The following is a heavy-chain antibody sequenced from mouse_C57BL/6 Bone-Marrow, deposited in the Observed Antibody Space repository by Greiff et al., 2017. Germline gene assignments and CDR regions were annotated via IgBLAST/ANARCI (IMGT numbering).Heavy chain of an antibody. CDR1: GYTFTSYW. V-gene: IGHV1-7*01. CDR2: INPSSGYT. D-gene: IGHD1-1*01. Sequence: QVQLQQPGAELVMPGASVKLSCKASGYTFTSYWMHWVKQRPGQGLEWIGYINPSSGYTKYNQKFKDKATLTADKSSSTAYMQLSSLTYEDSAVYYCARTYFYYYGSRGAMDYWGQGTSVTVSS. CDR3: ARTYFYYYGSRGAMDY. J-gene: IGHJ4*01.